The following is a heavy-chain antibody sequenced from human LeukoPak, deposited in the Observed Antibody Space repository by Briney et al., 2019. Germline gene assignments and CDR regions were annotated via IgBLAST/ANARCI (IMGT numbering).Heavy chain of an antibody. V-gene: IGHV4-59*08. Sequence: SETLSLTCTVSGGSISSYYWSWIRQPPGKGLEWIGYIYYSGSTNYNPSLKSRVTISVDTSKNQFSLKLSSVTAADTAVYYCARHRGRDGYNSHYWGQGTLVTVSS. CDR1: GGSISSYY. CDR2: IYYSGST. D-gene: IGHD5-24*01. CDR3: ARHRGRDGYNSHY. J-gene: IGHJ4*02.